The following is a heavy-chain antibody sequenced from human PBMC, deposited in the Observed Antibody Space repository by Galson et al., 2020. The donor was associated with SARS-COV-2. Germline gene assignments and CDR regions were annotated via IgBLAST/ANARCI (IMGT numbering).Heavy chain of an antibody. Sequence: SGSTLVQPTQPLTLPCTFSGSSLSTSGVGVGWIRHPPGTALEWLTLIYWDDDKRYSPSLKSRLTITKDTSKNQVVLTMTNMDPVDTATYYCAHRSSSWYYYCGMDVWGQGTTVTVSS. D-gene: IGHD6-13*01. CDR1: GSSLSTSGVG. CDR2: IYWDDDK. V-gene: IGHV2-5*02. CDR3: AHRSSSWYYYCGMDV. J-gene: IGHJ6*02.